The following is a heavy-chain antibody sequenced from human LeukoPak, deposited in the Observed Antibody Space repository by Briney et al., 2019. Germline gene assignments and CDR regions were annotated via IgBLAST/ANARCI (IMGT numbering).Heavy chain of an antibody. J-gene: IGHJ4*02. Sequence: PVGSLRLSCEASEFTFSNFVMSWVRQAPGKGLEWVSSISESGGSTFYADSVKGRFTISRDNSKNTPYLQMSSLSGEDTALYYCAKMVGDPLGGCWGKGTPVTVCS. CDR3: AKMVGDPLGGC. V-gene: IGHV3-23*01. D-gene: IGHD3-16*01. CDR1: EFTFSNFV. CDR2: ISESGGST.